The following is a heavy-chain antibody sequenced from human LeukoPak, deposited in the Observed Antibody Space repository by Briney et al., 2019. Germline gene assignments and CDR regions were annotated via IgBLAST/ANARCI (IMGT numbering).Heavy chain of an antibody. V-gene: IGHV4-4*07. D-gene: IGHD2-2*01. J-gene: IGHJ6*02. CDR1: GGSISSYY. Sequence: PSETLSLTCTVSGGSISSYYWSWIRQPAGKGLEWIGRIYTSGSTNYNPSLKSRVTMSVDTSKNQFSLKLSSVTAADTAVYYCARVLEGVPAAYYYYGMDVWGRGTTVTVSS. CDR3: ARVLEGVPAAYYYYGMDV. CDR2: IYTSGST.